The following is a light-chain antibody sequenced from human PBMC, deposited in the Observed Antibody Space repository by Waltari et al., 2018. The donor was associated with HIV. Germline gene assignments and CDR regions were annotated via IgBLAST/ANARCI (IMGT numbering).Light chain of an antibody. J-gene: IGLJ2*01. CDR1: SSNIGTFY. V-gene: IGLV1-47*01. CDR2: RKN. Sequence: QSVLTQPPSASGTPGQRVTISCSGSSSNIGTFYVYWYQQLPGTASKLLLYRKNQRPSGVPARLSGSKSGTPASLAISGLRSEDEADYYCAAWDDSLGRPVFGGGTKLTVL. CDR3: AAWDDSLGRPV.